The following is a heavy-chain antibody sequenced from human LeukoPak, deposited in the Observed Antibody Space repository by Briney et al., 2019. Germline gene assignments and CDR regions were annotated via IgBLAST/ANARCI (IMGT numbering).Heavy chain of an antibody. V-gene: IGHV3-43D*03. CDR1: GFTFDDYA. CDR3: AKGTLPTGYYYMDV. Sequence: RGCLKLSCAASGFTFDDYAMHWVRQAPGKGLEWVSLISWDGGSTYYADSVKGRFTISRDNSKNSLYLQMNSLRAEDTALYYCAKGTLPTGYYYMDVWGKGTTVTVSS. J-gene: IGHJ6*03. CDR2: ISWDGGST.